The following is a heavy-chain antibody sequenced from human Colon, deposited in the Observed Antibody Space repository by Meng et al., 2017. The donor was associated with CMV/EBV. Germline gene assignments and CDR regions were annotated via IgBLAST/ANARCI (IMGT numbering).Heavy chain of an antibody. V-gene: IGHV4-30-4*01. CDR1: AVSMSSGASY. D-gene: IGHD3-16*01. CDR3: AGGLIAFGGAVLDS. Sequence: SAVSMSSGASYCSPLRLSPGKGLESIGYIYPTATPHSGPSLQSRVTISVDASTNQYSLKLSSVTAADSAVYSCAGGLIAFGGAVLDSWGQGSLVTVSS. CDR2: IYPTATP. J-gene: IGHJ4*02.